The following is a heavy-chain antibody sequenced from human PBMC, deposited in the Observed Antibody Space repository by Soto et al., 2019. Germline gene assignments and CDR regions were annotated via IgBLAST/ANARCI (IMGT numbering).Heavy chain of an antibody. V-gene: IGHV3-23*01. CDR1: GFTFSSYA. D-gene: IGHD3-3*01. CDR3: ATGQGIFGVVTHLVGVRETSC. Sequence: EVQLLESGGGLVQPGGSLRLSCAASGFTFSSYAMSWVRQAPGKGLEWVSAISGSGGSTYYADSVKGRFTISRDNSKNTLYLQMNSLRAEDTAVYYCATGQGIFGVVTHLVGVRETSCWGQGTPVTVSS. J-gene: IGHJ4*02. CDR2: ISGSGGST.